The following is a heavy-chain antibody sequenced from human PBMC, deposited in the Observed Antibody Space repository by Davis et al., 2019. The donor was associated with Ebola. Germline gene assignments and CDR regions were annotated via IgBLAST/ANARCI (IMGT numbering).Heavy chain of an antibody. V-gene: IGHV3-15*07. CDR1: GFTFSNAW. Sequence: PGGSLRLSCAASGFTFSNAWMNWVRQAPGKGLEWVGRIKSKTDGGTTDYAAPVKGRFTISRDDSKNTLYLQMNSLKTEDTAVYYCTAHTYYDFWSGYYTAFDYWGQGTLVTVSS. D-gene: IGHD3-3*01. J-gene: IGHJ4*02. CDR3: TAHTYYDFWSGYYTAFDY. CDR2: IKSKTDGGTT.